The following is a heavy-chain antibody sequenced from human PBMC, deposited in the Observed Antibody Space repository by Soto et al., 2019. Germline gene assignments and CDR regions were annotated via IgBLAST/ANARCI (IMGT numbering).Heavy chain of an antibody. J-gene: IGHJ6*02. V-gene: IGHV3-23*01. CDR3: AKSLTYYDFWSGYTGHYGMDV. D-gene: IGHD3-3*01. CDR1: GFTFSSYA. CDR2: ISGSGGST. Sequence: GGSLRLSCAASGFTFSSYAMSWVRQAPGKGLEWVSAISGSGGSTYYADSVKGRFTISRDNSKNTLYLQMNSLRAEDTAVYYCAKSLTYYDFWSGYTGHYGMDVWGQGTTVTVSS.